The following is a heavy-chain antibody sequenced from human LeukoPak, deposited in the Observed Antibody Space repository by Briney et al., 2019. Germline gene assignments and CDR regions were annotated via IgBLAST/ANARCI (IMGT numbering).Heavy chain of an antibody. D-gene: IGHD1-26*01. V-gene: IGHV3-23*01. CDR3: AKDISELGGSYYIRPSDY. Sequence: GGSLRLSCAASGFTFSGYPMIWVRQAPGKGLEWVSGMSGNGGNTYYADSVKGRFTISRDNSKNTLYLQMNSLRAEDTAVYYCAKDISELGGSYYIRPSDYWGQGTLVTVSS. CDR2: MSGNGGNT. J-gene: IGHJ4*02. CDR1: GFTFSGYP.